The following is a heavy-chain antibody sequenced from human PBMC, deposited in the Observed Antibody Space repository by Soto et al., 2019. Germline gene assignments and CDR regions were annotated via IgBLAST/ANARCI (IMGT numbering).Heavy chain of an antibody. CDR2: IYWDNDK. D-gene: IGHD3-22*01. CDR3: GHSTSVCDSSGVAFDI. V-gene: IGHV2-5*02. CDR1: GFSLTTSGVG. J-gene: IGHJ3*02. Sequence: QITLKESCPTLVKPTHTLTLTCTFSGFSLTTSGVGVGWIRQPPGKALEWLALIYWDNDKRYSPSVKSRLTITKDTSKNQVVLTMANMDPVDTATYYRGHSTSVCDSSGVAFDIWGQGTLVIVSS.